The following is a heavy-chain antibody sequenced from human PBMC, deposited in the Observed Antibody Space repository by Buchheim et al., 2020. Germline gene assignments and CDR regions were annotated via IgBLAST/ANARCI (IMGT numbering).Heavy chain of an antibody. Sequence: QVQLVQSGAEVKKPGASVKVSCKASGYTFTSYYMHWVRQAPGQGLEWMGIINPSGGSTSYAQKFQGRVTMTRDTSTRTVYMELSSLRSEDTAVYYCAAIRSNTIFGVVNHYYYYYGMDVWGQGTT. D-gene: IGHD3-3*01. J-gene: IGHJ6*02. V-gene: IGHV1-46*03. CDR1: GYTFTSYY. CDR3: AAIRSNTIFGVVNHYYYYYGMDV. CDR2: INPSGGST.